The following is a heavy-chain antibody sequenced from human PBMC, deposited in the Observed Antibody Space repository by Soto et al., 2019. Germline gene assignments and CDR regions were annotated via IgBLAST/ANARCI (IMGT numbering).Heavy chain of an antibody. V-gene: IGHV5-51*01. Sequence: GESLKISCKGSGYSFTNYWIGWVRQMPGKGLEWMGIIYPGDSDTRYSPSFQGQVTISADKSISTAYLQWSSLKASDTAMYYCVRRRGTDDFWSRHFDYWGQGTLVTVSS. CDR3: VRRRGTDDFWSRHFDY. J-gene: IGHJ4*02. CDR2: IYPGDSDT. D-gene: IGHD3-3*01. CDR1: GYSFTNYW.